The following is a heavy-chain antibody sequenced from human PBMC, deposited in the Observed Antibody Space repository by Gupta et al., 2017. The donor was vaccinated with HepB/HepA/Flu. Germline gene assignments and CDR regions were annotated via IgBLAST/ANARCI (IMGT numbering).Heavy chain of an antibody. CDR1: GGSISSYY. J-gene: IGHJ4*02. CDR2: IYYSGST. D-gene: IGHD3-3*01. V-gene: IGHV4-59*01. CDR3: ARDSLDFGVVQ. Sequence: QVQLQESGPGLVKPSETLSLTCTVSGGSISSYYWSWIRQPPGKGLEWIGYIYYSGSTNYNPSLKSRVTISVDTSKNQFSLKLSSVTAADTAVYYCARDSLDFGVVQWGQGTLVTVSS.